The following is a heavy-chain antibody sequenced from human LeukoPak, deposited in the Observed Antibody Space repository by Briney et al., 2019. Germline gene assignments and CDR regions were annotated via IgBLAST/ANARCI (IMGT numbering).Heavy chain of an antibody. CDR1: GFTFDDFA. CDR2: IAWNGGRA. J-gene: IGHJ6*02. D-gene: IGHD3-16*01. V-gene: IGHV3-9*01. CDR3: GKDRGTFLRGGSWGMDV. Sequence: PGGSLRLSCVASGFTFDDFAMHWVRQVPGKGLEWVSGIAWNGGRAAFADSVKGRFNISRDNDKNSPYLQMNSLRAEDTAFYYCGKDRGTFLRGGSWGMDVWGQGTTVTVSS.